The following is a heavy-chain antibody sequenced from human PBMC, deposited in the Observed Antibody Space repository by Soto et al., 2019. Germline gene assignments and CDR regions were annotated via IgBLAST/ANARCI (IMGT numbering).Heavy chain of an antibody. Sequence: VRQAPGQGLEWMGGIIPIFGTANYAQKFQGRVTITADESTSTAYMELSSLRSEDTAVYYCARDPPPMDVWGQGTTVTVSS. J-gene: IGHJ6*02. CDR2: IIPIFGTA. CDR3: ARDPPPMDV. V-gene: IGHV1-69*01.